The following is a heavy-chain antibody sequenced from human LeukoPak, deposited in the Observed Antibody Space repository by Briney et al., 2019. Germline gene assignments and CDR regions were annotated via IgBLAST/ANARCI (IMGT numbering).Heavy chain of an antibody. J-gene: IGHJ4*02. V-gene: IGHV1-69*13. Sequence: ASVKVSCKASGYTFTSYAISWVRQAPGQGLEWMGGIIPIFGTANYAQKFQGRVTITADESTSTAYLELSSLRSEDTAVYYCLRDRGILSGYYDWAPDYWGQGTPVTVYS. CDR3: LRDRGILSGYYDWAPDY. CDR1: GYTFTSYA. CDR2: IIPIFGTA. D-gene: IGHD3-9*01.